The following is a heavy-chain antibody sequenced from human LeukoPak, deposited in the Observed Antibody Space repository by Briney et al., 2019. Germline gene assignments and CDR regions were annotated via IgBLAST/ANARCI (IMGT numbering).Heavy chain of an antibody. Sequence: GGSLRLSCAASGFIFNHYWMTWVRHTPGKGLECVASIKPDGSENYYVDSVKGRFTISRDNAKNSLYLQMNSLRVEDAAVYYCASSVCGGDCSRVKRTLHDAFDIWGQGTMVTVSS. CDR1: GFIFNHYW. D-gene: IGHD2-21*02. J-gene: IGHJ3*02. CDR3: ASSVCGGDCSRVKRTLHDAFDI. V-gene: IGHV3-7*01. CDR2: IKPDGSEN.